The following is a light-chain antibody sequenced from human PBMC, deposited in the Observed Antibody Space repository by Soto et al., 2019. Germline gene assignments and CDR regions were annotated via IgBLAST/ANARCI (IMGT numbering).Light chain of an antibody. J-gene: IGKJ3*01. V-gene: IGKV1-5*03. CDR1: QRISSW. CDR2: KAP. CDR3: QQYNSYPMFT. Sequence: DIQMTQSPSTLYAAVGDRVTITCRASQRISSWLAWYQKKPGKAPKPLIDKAPILESGVTSRFSGSGSGTEFTLTISSLQPDDFATYYCQQYNSYPMFTFGPGTKVDIK.